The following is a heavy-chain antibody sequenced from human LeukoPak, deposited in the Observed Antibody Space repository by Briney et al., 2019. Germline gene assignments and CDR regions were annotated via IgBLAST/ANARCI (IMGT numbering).Heavy chain of an antibody. CDR1: GFTFSSYA. V-gene: IGHV3-23*01. D-gene: IGHD4-11*01. CDR3: ARGSNPIYYYYGMDV. J-gene: IGHJ6*02. CDR2: ISPTGSTT. Sequence: GGSLRLSCAASGFTFSSYAMSWVRQAPGKGLVWVSRISPTGSTTSYAGSVKGRFTVSRDNSKNTLYLQMNSLRAEDTAVYYCARGSNPIYYYYGMDVWGQGTTVTVSS.